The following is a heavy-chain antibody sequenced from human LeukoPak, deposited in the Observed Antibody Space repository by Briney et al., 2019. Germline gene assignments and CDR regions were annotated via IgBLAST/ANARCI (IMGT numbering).Heavy chain of an antibody. CDR2: ISAYNGNT. Sequence: ASVKVSCKASGYTFTSYGISWVRQAPGQGLEWMGWISAYNGNTNYAQTLQGRVTMTTDTSTSTAYMELRSLRSDDTAVYYCARDRRDYDFWSGYYWNYYYYMDVWGKGTTVTVSS. D-gene: IGHD3-3*01. CDR3: ARDRRDYDFWSGYYWNYYYYMDV. V-gene: IGHV1-18*01. CDR1: GYTFTSYG. J-gene: IGHJ6*03.